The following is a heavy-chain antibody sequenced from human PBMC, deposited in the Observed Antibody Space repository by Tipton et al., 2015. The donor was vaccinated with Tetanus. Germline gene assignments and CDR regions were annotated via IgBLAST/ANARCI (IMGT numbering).Heavy chain of an antibody. CDR3: ARRSYCTSSRCFDAFDL. J-gene: IGHJ3*01. Sequence: LRLSCTVSGDSMNKYYWSWIRQPPGKGLEWISYIFYSGSTNYNPSLKSRVSISMYTSKNQISLKLSSVTAADTAVYFCARRSYCTSSRCFDAFDLWGPGTRVTVSS. CDR2: IFYSGST. CDR1: GDSMNKYY. D-gene: IGHD2-8*01. V-gene: IGHV4-59*01.